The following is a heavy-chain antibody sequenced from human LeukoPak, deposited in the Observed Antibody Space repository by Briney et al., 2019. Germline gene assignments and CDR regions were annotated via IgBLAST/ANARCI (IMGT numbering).Heavy chain of an antibody. CDR3: ATRSVMDV. CDR2: ISGDSYDI. CDR1: GFSFNFYH. V-gene: IGHV3-21*01. J-gene: IGHJ6*02. Sequence: GESLRLSCVASGFSFNFYHMNWVRQAPGKGLEWVSSISGDSYDIYYADSVKGRFTISRDNARNSLFLQMNSLGVEDTAVYFCATRSVMDVWGQGTMVTVSS.